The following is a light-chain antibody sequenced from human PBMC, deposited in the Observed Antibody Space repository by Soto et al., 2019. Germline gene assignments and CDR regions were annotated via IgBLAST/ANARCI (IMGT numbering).Light chain of an antibody. V-gene: IGLV2-23*03. CDR2: EGR. Sequence: QSVLTQPASVSGSPGQSITISCIGTSGDVGSYNLVSWYQQHPGKAPKLMIYEGRKRPSGVSNRFSGSKSGNTASLTISGLQAEDEADYYCCSYAGGSTFVIYGGGTKLTVL. J-gene: IGLJ2*01. CDR1: SGDVGSYNL. CDR3: CSYAGGSTFVI.